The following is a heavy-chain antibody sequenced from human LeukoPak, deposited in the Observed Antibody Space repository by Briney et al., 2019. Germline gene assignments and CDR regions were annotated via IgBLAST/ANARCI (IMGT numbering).Heavy chain of an antibody. J-gene: IGHJ4*02. Sequence: GGSLRLSCAASGFTFSSYGMHWVCQAPGKGLEWVAVISYDGSNKYYADSVKGRFTISRDNSKNTLYLQMNSLRAEDTAVHYCARDTGNYGVFDYWGQGTLVTVSS. CDR1: GFTFSSYG. V-gene: IGHV3-30*03. D-gene: IGHD4-11*01. CDR2: ISYDGSNK. CDR3: ARDTGNYGVFDY.